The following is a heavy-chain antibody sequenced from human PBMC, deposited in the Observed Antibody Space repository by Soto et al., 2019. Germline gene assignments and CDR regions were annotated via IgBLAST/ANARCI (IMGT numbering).Heavy chain of an antibody. CDR1: GGSISSSGYY. J-gene: IGHJ4*02. CDR2: IFVNGTT. V-gene: IGHV4-31*02. Sequence: PSETLSLTCTVSGGSISSSGYYWSWIRQFPGKGLEWIGCIFVNGTTYYDTSLHSRVTLSVDLSTHQFSLKLSSATAADTSVYYWDSGVAVWGQGTLVTVSS. D-gene: IGHD2-15*01. CDR3: DSGVAV.